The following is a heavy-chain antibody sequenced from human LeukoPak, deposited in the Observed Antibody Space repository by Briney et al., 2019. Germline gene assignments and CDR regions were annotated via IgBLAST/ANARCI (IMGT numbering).Heavy chain of an antibody. CDR2: INPDGSST. V-gene: IGHV3-74*01. Sequence: GESLKISCAASGFTFGSYWMHWVRQAPGKGLVWVSRINPDGSSTTYTDSVKGRFTVSRDNAKSTLWLQMNSLRAEDTAVYYCARNLGGGRSSWGQGTLVTVSS. CDR1: GFTFGSYW. D-gene: IGHD3-16*01. J-gene: IGHJ5*02. CDR3: ARNLGGGRSS.